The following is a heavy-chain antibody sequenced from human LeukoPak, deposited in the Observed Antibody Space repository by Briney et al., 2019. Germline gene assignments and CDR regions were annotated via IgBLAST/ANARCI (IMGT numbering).Heavy chain of an antibody. V-gene: IGHV3-48*03. CDR1: GFTFSSYE. CDR2: ITSGASTI. D-gene: IGHD1-26*01. J-gene: IGHJ4*02. Sequence: GGSLRLSCAASGFTFSSYEMNWVRQAPGKGLEWVSYITSGASTIYYADSVKGRFTVSRDNAKNSLYLQMNSLRVEDTAVYYCARQDPELAYWGQGTLVTVSS. CDR3: ARQDPELAY.